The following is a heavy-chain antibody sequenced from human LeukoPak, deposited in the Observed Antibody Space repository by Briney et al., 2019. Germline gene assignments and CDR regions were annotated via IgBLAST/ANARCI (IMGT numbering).Heavy chain of an antibody. CDR1: GGSISNTNW. V-gene: IGHV4-4*02. D-gene: IGHD2-8*01. Sequence: SETLSLTCGVSGGSISNTNWWRWVRQPPGQGLEWIGEVSLSGLTHYNPSLESRVTVSLDKSKHQLSLNLTSVTAADTAVYYCSRENGAFAPFGYWGQGILVTVLS. CDR2: VSLSGLT. J-gene: IGHJ4*02. CDR3: SRENGAFAPFGY.